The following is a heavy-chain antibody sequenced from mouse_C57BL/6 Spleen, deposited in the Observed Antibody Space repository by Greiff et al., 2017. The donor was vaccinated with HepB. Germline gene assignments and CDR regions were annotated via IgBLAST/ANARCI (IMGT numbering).Heavy chain of an antibody. J-gene: IGHJ2*01. CDR2: ISSGSSTI. Sequence: EVHLVESGGGLVKPGGSLKLSCAASGFTFSDYGMHWVRQAPEKGLEWVAYISSGSSTIYYADTVKGRFTISRDNAKNTLFLQMTSLRSEDTAMYYCASSYYSNYGDYWGQGTTLTVSS. CDR3: ASSYYSNYGDY. D-gene: IGHD2-5*01. V-gene: IGHV5-17*01. CDR1: GFTFSDYG.